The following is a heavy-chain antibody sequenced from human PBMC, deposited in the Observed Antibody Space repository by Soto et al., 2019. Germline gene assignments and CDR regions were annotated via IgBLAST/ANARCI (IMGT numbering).Heavy chain of an antibody. CDR1: GGSISSYY. V-gene: IGHV4-59*01. CDR3: SRGPLPYCSGGSCYSWFDP. J-gene: IGHJ5*02. Sequence: SETLSLTCTVSGGSISSYYWSWIRQPPGKGLEWIGYIYYSGSTTYNPSLKSRVTRSVDTAKNQFSLKLSSVTAADTAVYYCSRGPLPYCSGGSCYSWFDPWGQGTLVTVSS. CDR2: IYYSGST. D-gene: IGHD2-15*01.